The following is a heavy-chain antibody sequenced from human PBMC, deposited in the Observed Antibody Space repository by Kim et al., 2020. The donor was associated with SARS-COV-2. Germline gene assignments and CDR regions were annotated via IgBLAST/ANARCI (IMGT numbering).Heavy chain of an antibody. CDR1: GFTFSNAW. CDR2: IKDKTDGGTT. D-gene: IGHD2-21*02. J-gene: IGHJ3*02. V-gene: IGHV3-15*01. Sequence: GGSLRLSCAASGFTFSNAWMRWVRQAPGKGLEWVGLIKDKTDGGTTDYAAPVKGRFTISRDDSKTTLYLQMNSLKIEDTAMYYCTTDNVAYCGGDCYSHDAFDIWGQGTMVTVSS. CDR3: TTDNVAYCGGDCYSHDAFDI.